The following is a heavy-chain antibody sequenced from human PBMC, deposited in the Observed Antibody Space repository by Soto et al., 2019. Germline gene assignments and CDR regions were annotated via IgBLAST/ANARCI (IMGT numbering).Heavy chain of an antibody. CDR2: IIPLFNTP. V-gene: IGHV1-69*01. CDR1: GGSFYSYV. J-gene: IGHJ5*01. Sequence: QVQLEQSGAAVKMPGSSVRLSCKASGGSFYSYVFFWVRQAPGQGLEYMGGIIPLFNTPSYSQKFHGRATIAADGSTHTAHLDLNXXXXXXXXXXXXXXXXXXXXEFDS. CDR3: XXXXXXXXEFDS.